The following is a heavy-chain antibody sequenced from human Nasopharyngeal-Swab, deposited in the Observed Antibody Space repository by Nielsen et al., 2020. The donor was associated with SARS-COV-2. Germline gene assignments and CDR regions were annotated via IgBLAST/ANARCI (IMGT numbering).Heavy chain of an antibody. CDR2: IIVGNGNT. Sequence: ASVKVSCKASGYTYTNHAMHWVRQAPGQSLEWLGCIIVGNGNTEYSQRFQGRVTISTDTSASTAFMELTNLRSEDTAIYYCARGIHSSAWIVDYWGQGTLVTVSS. CDR3: ARGIHSSAWIVDY. V-gene: IGHV1-3*01. CDR1: GYTYTNHA. J-gene: IGHJ4*02. D-gene: IGHD6-25*01.